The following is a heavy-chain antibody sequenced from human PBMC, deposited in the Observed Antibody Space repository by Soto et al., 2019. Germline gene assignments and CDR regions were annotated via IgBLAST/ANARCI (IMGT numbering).Heavy chain of an antibody. CDR2: ISSGGSYM. CDR1: GFTFSSFN. J-gene: IGHJ4*02. Sequence: EVQLVESGGGLVHPGGSLRLSCATSGFTFSSFNMNWVRQAPGKGLEWVSSISSGGSYMYYADSVKGRFTISRDDAKASLYLQMNSLRAEDTAMYYCSSAWSNFDHWGQGTLVTVSS. V-gene: IGHV3-21*06. CDR3: SSAWSNFDH. D-gene: IGHD2-8*02.